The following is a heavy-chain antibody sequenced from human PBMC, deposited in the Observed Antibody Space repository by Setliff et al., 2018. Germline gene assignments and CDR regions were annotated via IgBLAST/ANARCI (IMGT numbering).Heavy chain of an antibody. CDR2: ISPHSGRA. Sequence: ASVKVSCKASGYTFSDYGVSWVRQAPGQGLEWMGWISPHSGRAFYAPQFQDRVIMTTDTSTNTAYLDLRSLRSDDTAVYYCERLVRYCTATACQRTSGDDLWGQGTPVTSPQ. D-gene: IGHD2-8*01. CDR1: GYTFSDYG. CDR3: ERLVRYCTATACQRTSGDDL. J-gene: IGHJ5*02. V-gene: IGHV1-18*01.